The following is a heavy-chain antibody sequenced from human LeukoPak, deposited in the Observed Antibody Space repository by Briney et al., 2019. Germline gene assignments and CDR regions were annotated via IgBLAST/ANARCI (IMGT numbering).Heavy chain of an antibody. J-gene: IGHJ6*02. D-gene: IGHD3-10*01. CDR1: GFTFSAYA. CDR3: AKFSGIWHYFPMDV. Sequence: PGGSLRLSCGASGFTFSAYAMSWVRRAPGKGLEWVSAISDSGASTYYADSVKGRFTISREHSTNTVYLQMSSLRADDTAVYYCAKFSGIWHYFPMDVWGQGTTVTVSS. CDR2: ISDSGAST. V-gene: IGHV3-23*01.